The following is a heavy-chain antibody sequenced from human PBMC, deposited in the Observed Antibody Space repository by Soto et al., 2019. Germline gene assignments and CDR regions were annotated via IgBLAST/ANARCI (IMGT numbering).Heavy chain of an antibody. D-gene: IGHD3-10*01. CDR1: GVPVTSYF. J-gene: IGHJ4*02. Sequence: SETLSLTCAVSGVPVTSYFWSWIRQSPGKGLEWIGFFYYSGSTNYSPSLKSRVTISLDTSKNQFSLNLRSVTAADTAVYYCASMGYHYGSGSYPLDYWGQGTLVTVSS. CDR3: ASMGYHYGSGSYPLDY. V-gene: IGHV4-59*08. CDR2: FYYSGST.